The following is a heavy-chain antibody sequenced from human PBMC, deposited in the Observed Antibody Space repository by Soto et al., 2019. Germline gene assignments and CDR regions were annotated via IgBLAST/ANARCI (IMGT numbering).Heavy chain of an antibody. V-gene: IGHV3-15*01. CDR3: TTVDSTVTTRFFSTYYYYYYMDV. D-gene: IGHD4-17*01. Sequence: GGSLRLSCAASGFTFSNAWMSWVRQAPGKGLEWVGRIKSKTDGGTTDYAAPVKGRFTISRDDSKNTLYLQMNSLKTEDTAVYYCTTVDSTVTTRFFSTYYYYYYMDVWGKGTTVTVSS. J-gene: IGHJ6*03. CDR1: GFTFSNAW. CDR2: IKSKTDGGTT.